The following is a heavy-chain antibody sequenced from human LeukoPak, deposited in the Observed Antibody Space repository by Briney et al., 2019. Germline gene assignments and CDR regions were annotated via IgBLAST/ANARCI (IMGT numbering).Heavy chain of an antibody. J-gene: IGHJ6*02. CDR3: ARDGRYYYYGMDV. CDR2: IYYSGST. V-gene: IGHV4-59*01. Sequence: PSETLSLTCTVSGGSISSYYWSWIRQPPGKGLEWIGYIYYSGSTNYNPSLKSRVTISVDTSKNQFSLKLSSVTAADTAVYYCARDGRYYYYGMDVWGQGTTVTVFS. CDR1: GGSISSYY.